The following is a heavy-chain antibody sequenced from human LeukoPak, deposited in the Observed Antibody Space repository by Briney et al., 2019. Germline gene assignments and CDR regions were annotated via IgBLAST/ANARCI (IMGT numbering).Heavy chain of an antibody. D-gene: IGHD3-10*01. CDR1: GGSFSGYY. Sequence: SETLSLTCAVYGGSFSGYYWSWIRQPPGKGLEWIGEINHSGSTNYNPSLKSRVTISVDTSKNQFSLKLSSVTAADTAVYYCARRRYYGSGSYYVDYWGQGTLVTASS. CDR3: ARRRYYGSGSYYVDY. J-gene: IGHJ4*02. V-gene: IGHV4-34*01. CDR2: INHSGST.